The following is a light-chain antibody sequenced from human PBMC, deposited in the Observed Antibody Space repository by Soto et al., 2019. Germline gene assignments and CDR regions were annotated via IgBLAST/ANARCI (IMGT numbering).Light chain of an antibody. J-gene: IGLJ3*02. CDR2: EGS. Sequence: QSVLTQPASVSGSPGQSITISCTGTSSDVGSYNLVSWYQQHPGKAPKLMIYEGSKRPSGVSNRFSGSKSGNTASLTISGLQAEDEADDYCCSYAGSSTCDWVFGGGTKLTVL. CDR3: CSYAGSSTCDWV. CDR1: SSDVGSYNL. V-gene: IGLV2-23*01.